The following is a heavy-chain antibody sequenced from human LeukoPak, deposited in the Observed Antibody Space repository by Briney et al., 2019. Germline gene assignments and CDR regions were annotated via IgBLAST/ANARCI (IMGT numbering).Heavy chain of an antibody. D-gene: IGHD3-22*01. Sequence: ASQTLSLTCSVSGGSISSGDYYWSWIRQPPGKGLEWIGYIYHSGNTYYNPSLKSRVTVSVDTSKSQFSLKLSSLTAADTAVYYCVRAHKYYYDSSGYLNWFDPWGQGTLVTVSS. CDR1: GGSISSGDYY. CDR3: VRAHKYYYDSSGYLNWFDP. CDR2: IYHSGNT. J-gene: IGHJ5*02. V-gene: IGHV4-30-4*01.